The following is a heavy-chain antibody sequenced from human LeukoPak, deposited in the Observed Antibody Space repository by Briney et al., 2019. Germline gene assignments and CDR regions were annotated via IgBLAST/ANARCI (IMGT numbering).Heavy chain of an antibody. D-gene: IGHD6-19*01. Sequence: GGSLRLSCAASGFTFSNYAMNWVRQAPGKGLEWVSAISGSSGRTYYADSVKGRFTISRDNSRNTLYLQMNSLRLEDTAVYYCARDPYSSAWYIDFWGQGTLVTVSS. CDR2: ISGSSGRT. V-gene: IGHV3-23*01. CDR1: GFTFSNYA. CDR3: ARDPYSSAWYIDF. J-gene: IGHJ4*01.